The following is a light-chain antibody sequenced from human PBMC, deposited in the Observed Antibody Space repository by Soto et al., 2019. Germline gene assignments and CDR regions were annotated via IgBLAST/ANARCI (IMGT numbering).Light chain of an antibody. CDR3: QQSYSTPYT. CDR1: QSISSY. Sequence: DIQMTQSPSSLYASVGDRVTITCRASQSISSYLNWYQQKPGKAPKLLIYAASSLQSGVPSMFSGSEYGTDFTLTISSLQPEDFATYYCQQSYSTPYTFGQGVKLEIK. CDR2: AAS. J-gene: IGKJ2*01. V-gene: IGKV1-39*01.